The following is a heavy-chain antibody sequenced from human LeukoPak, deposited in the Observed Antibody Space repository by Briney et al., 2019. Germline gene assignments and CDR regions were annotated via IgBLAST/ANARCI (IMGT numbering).Heavy chain of an antibody. Sequence: GGSLRLSCAASGFNFSSYSMNWVRQAPGKGLEWVSSISSSSSYIYYADSVKGRFTISRDNAKNSLYLQMNSLRAEDTAVYYCARVEPVDTAMADAFDIWGQGTMVTVSS. CDR2: ISSSSSYI. J-gene: IGHJ3*02. D-gene: IGHD5-18*01. CDR3: ARVEPVDTAMADAFDI. V-gene: IGHV3-21*01. CDR1: GFNFSSYS.